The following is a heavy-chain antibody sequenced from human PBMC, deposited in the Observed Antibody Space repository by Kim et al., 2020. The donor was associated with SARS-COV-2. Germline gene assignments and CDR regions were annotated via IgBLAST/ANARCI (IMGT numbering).Heavy chain of an antibody. J-gene: IGHJ3*02. Sequence: KFQGRVTMTRNTSISTAYMELSSLRSEDTAVYYCARVGGIAAAGDDAFDIWGQGTMVTVSS. CDR3: ARVGGIAAAGDDAFDI. V-gene: IGHV1-8*01. D-gene: IGHD6-13*01.